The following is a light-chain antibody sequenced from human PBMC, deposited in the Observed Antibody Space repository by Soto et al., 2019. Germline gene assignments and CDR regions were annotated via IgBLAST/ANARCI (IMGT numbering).Light chain of an antibody. CDR3: TSWTTSTTMI. J-gene: IGLJ2*01. CDR1: SSDIGAYNF. V-gene: IGLV2-14*03. Sequence: QSALTQPASVSGSPGQSITISCTGTSSDIGAYNFVSWYQQHPGKAPKLMLYDVNIRPSGVSNRFSGSKSGNTASLTISGLQDEAEADYYCTSWTTSTTMIFGGGTKLTVL. CDR2: DVN.